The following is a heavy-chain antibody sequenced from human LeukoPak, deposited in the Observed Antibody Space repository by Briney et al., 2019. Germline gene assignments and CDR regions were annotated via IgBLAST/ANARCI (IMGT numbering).Heavy chain of an antibody. CDR3: AKGYGSGTLDYFDY. J-gene: IGHJ4*02. Sequence: SETLSLTCTVSGGSISSYYWSWIRQPPGKGLEWIGYIYYSGSTNYNPSLKSRVTISVDTPKNQFSLQLNSVTPEDTAVYYCAKGYGSGTLDYFDYWGQGTLVTVSS. CDR2: IYYSGST. CDR1: GGSISSYY. D-gene: IGHD3-10*01. V-gene: IGHV4-59*12.